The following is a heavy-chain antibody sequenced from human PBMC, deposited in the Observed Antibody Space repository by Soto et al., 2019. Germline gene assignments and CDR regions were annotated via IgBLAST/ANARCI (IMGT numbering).Heavy chain of an antibody. CDR3: ARDIEPEDYYYYGMDV. CDR2: ISAYNGNT. CDR1: GYTFTSYG. Sequence: ASVKVSCKASGYTFTSYGISWVRQAPGQGLEWMGWISAYNGNTNYAQKLQGRVTMTTDTSTSTAYMELRSLRSDDTAVYYCARDIEPEDYYYYGMDVWGQGTTVTVSS. J-gene: IGHJ6*02. V-gene: IGHV1-18*01. D-gene: IGHD1-26*01.